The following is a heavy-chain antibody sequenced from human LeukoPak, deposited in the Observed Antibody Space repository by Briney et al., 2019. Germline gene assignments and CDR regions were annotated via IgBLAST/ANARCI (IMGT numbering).Heavy chain of an antibody. Sequence: PSGTLSLTCAVSGVSISSSKWWSWVRQPPGKGLEWIGEIYHSGSTNYNPSLKGRVTISVDKSKNQFSLKMTSVTAADTAVYYCARSPGDYYGAQDYWGQGTLVTVSS. CDR3: ARSPGDYYGAQDY. CDR2: IYHSGST. J-gene: IGHJ4*02. CDR1: GVSISSSKW. D-gene: IGHD3-10*01. V-gene: IGHV4-4*02.